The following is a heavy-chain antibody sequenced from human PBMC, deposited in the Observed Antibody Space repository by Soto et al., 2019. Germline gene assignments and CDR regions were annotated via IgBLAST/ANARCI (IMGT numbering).Heavy chain of an antibody. CDR3: ARGRGSSGRNWFHP. CDR1: GYTFTSYA. V-gene: IGHV1-3*01. CDR2: INAGNSNT. D-gene: IGHD6-19*01. J-gene: IGHJ5*02. Sequence: ASVQVSCNASGYTFTSYAMHCVRLAPGQKLEWMGWINAGNSNTKYTQKFQGSDTVTRDTSASTAYMERSSLRSEDLGVYCCARGRGSSGRNWFHPWGQGTLVTVSP.